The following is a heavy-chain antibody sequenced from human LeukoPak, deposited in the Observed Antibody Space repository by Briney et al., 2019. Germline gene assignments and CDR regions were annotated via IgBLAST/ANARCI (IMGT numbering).Heavy chain of an antibody. CDR1: GFTFSTSV. CDR2: IRFDGSEK. J-gene: IGHJ4*02. CDR3: AKQGLVPATAGD. V-gene: IGHV3-30*02. D-gene: IGHD2-2*01. Sequence: LGGSLRLSCAASGFTFSTSVMHWVRQAPGKGLEWLSFIRFDGSEKYYADSVKARFSISRDNSMNTLYLQMNSLRPEDTAVYYCAKQGLVPATAGDWGQGTLVTVSS.